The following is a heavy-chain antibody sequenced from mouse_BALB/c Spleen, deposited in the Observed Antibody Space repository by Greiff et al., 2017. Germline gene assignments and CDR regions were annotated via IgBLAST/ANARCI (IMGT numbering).Heavy chain of an antibody. CDR1: GFSLTSYG. J-gene: IGHJ3*01. Sequence: VKLMESGPGLVAPSQSLSITCTVSGFSLTSYGVHWVRQPPGKGLEWLGVIWDGGSTNYNSALMSRLSISKDNSKSQVFLQMNSLQTEDTATYYCARDIDYEIAYWGQGTLVTVSA. D-gene: IGHD2-13*01. CDR2: IWDGGST. V-gene: IGHV2-9*02. CDR3: ARDIDYEIAY.